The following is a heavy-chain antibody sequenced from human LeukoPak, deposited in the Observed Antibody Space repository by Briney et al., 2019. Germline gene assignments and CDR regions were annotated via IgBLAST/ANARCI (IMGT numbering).Heavy chain of an antibody. CDR2: INPNSGGT. CDR1: GYTFTGHY. Sequence: GASVKVSCKASGYTFTGHYMHWVRQAPGQGLEWMGWINPNSGGTNYAQKFQGRVTMTRDTSISTAYMELSRLRSDDTAVYYCARDLGFGEPYYYFDYWGQGTLVTVSS. V-gene: IGHV1-2*02. CDR3: ARDLGFGEPYYYFDY. J-gene: IGHJ4*02. D-gene: IGHD3-10*01.